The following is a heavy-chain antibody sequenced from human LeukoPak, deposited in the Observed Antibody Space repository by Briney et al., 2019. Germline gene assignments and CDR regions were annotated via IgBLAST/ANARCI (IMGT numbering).Heavy chain of an antibody. V-gene: IGHV3-7*01. J-gene: IGHJ4*02. D-gene: IGHD3-9*01. CDR1: GFIFANYG. CDR3: LASFE. Sequence: GGSLRLSCAAAGFIFANYGMTWVRQAPGKGLEWVARINQDGSARNYMDSVKGRFTISRDYAENSLYLQLTSLRAEDTAVYYCLASFEWGQGILVTVSP. CDR2: INQDGSAR.